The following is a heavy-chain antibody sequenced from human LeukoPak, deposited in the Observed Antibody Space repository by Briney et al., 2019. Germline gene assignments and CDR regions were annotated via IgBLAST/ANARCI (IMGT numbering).Heavy chain of an antibody. V-gene: IGHV1-18*04. CDR2: ISAYNGNT. Sequence: ASVKVSCKASGYTFTSYGISWVRQAPGQGLEWMGWISAYNGNTNYAQKLQGRVTMTTDTSTSTAYMELRSLRSDDTAVYYCARECCGGQQWLAPAFDYYYYGMDGWGKGTTVTVSS. D-gene: IGHD6-19*01. J-gene: IGHJ6*04. CDR1: GYTFTSYG. CDR3: ARECCGGQQWLAPAFDYYYYGMDG.